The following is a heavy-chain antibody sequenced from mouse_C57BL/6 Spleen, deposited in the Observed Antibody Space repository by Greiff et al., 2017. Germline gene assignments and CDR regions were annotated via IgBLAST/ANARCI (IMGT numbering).Heavy chain of an antibody. CDR2: IYPGDGDT. Sequence: QVQLQQSGAELVKPGASVKISCKASGYAFSSYWMNWVKQRPGKGLEWIGQIYPGDGDTNYNGKFKGKATLTADKSSSTAYMQLSSLTSEDSAVYFCAREVPVQYFDYWGQGTTLTVSS. CDR1: GYAFSSYW. CDR3: AREVPVQYFDY. V-gene: IGHV1-80*01. J-gene: IGHJ2*01.